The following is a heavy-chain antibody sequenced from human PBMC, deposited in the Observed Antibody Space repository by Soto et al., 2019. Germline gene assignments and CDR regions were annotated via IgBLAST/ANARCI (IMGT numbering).Heavy chain of an antibody. D-gene: IGHD4-17*01. CDR3: ARDRLRWSKVDYYYGMDV. Sequence: QVPLVESGGGVVQPGRSLRLSCAASGFTFSSYAMHWVRQAPGKGLEWVAVISYDGSNKYYADSVKGRFTISRDNSKNTLYLQMNSLRAEDTAVYYCARDRLRWSKVDYYYGMDVWGQGTTVTVSS. J-gene: IGHJ6*02. CDR2: ISYDGSNK. CDR1: GFTFSSYA. V-gene: IGHV3-30-3*01.